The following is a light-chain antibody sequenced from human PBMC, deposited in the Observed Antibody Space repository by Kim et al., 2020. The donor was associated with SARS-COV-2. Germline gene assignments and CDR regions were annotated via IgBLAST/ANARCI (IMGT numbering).Light chain of an antibody. CDR3: AAWDESLDGFLV. Sequence: QSVLTQPPSVSGTPGQSVIISCSGSRSNIGSNPVNWYQHVPGTAPKLLIYSNSDRPSGVPDRFTASKSDTSAALAISGLQSDETTYYCAAWDESLDGFLVFGGGTQLTVL. CDR2: SNS. CDR1: RSNIGSNP. V-gene: IGLV1-44*01. J-gene: IGLJ2*01.